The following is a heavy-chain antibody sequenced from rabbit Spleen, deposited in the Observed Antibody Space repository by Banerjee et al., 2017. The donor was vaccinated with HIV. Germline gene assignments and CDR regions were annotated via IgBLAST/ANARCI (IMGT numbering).Heavy chain of an antibody. CDR1: GFTISSSYW. Sequence: QSLEESGGNLVKPGASLTLTCTASGFTISSSYWICWVRQAPGKGLEWIACIASGNSGTTYYASWAKGRFTITRSTSLNTVTLQLNSLTAADTATYFCAREEYGGVGAYRLWGPGTLVTVS. CDR3: AREEYGGVGAYRL. V-gene: IGHV1S40*01. D-gene: IGHD2-1*01. J-gene: IGHJ6*01. CDR2: IASGNSGTT.